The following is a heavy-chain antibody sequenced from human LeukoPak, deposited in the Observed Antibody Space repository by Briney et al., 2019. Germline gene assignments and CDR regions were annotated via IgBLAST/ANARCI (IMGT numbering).Heavy chain of an antibody. J-gene: IGHJ4*02. V-gene: IGHV1-18*01. D-gene: IGHD3-22*01. CDR3: ARGSDSSADLPFDY. CDR1: GYTFTSYG. Sequence: AASVKVSCKASGYTFTSYGISWMRQAPGQGLEWMGWISAYNGNTNYAQKLQGRVTMTTDTSTSTAYMELRSLRSDDTAVYYCARGSDSSADLPFDYWGQGTLVTVSS. CDR2: ISAYNGNT.